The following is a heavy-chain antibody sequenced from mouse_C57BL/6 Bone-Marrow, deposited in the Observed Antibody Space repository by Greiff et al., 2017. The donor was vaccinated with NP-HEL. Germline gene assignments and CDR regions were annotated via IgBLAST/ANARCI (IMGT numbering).Heavy chain of an antibody. CDR1: GFSLTSYG. J-gene: IGHJ3*01. CDR2: IWSGGST. V-gene: IGHV2-2*01. CDR3: ARNEGNQAWFAY. Sequence: VKVIESGPGLVQPSQSLSITCTVSGFSLTSYGVHWVRQSPGKGLEWLGVIWSGGSTDYNAAFISRLSISKDNSKSQVFFKMNSLQADDTAIYYCARNEGNQAWFAYWGQGTLVTVSA. D-gene: IGHD2-1*01.